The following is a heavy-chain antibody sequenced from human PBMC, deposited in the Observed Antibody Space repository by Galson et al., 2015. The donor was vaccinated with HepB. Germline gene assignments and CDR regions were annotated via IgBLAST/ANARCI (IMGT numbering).Heavy chain of an antibody. D-gene: IGHD3-3*01. J-gene: IGHJ3*02. V-gene: IGHV3-11*06. CDR2: ISSSSSYT. CDR3: ARGGYYDFWSGYYPDAFDI. CDR1: GFTFSDYY. Sequence: SLRLSCAASGFTFSDYYTSWIRQAPGKGLEWVSYISSSSSYTNYADSVKGRFTISRDNAKNSLYLQMNSLRAEDTAVYYCARGGYYDFWSGYYPDAFDIWGQGTMVTVSS.